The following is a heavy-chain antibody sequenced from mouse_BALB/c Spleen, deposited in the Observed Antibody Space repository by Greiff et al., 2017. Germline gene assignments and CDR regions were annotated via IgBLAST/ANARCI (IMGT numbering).Heavy chain of an antibody. CDR1: GYSITSDYA. J-gene: IGHJ4*01. D-gene: IGHD2-1*01. V-gene: IGHV3-2*02. Sequence: EVKLMESGPGLVKPSQSLSLTCTVTGYSITSDYAWNWIRQFPGNKLEWMGYISYSGSTSYNPSLKSRISITRDTSKNQFFLQLNSVTTEDTATYYCARNGNYGAMDYWGQGTSVTVSS. CDR2: ISYSGST. CDR3: ARNGNYGAMDY.